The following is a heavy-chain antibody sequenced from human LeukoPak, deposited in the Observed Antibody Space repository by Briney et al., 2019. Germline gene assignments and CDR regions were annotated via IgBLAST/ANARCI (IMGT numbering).Heavy chain of an antibody. V-gene: IGHV1-46*01. D-gene: IGHD2-8*02. J-gene: IGHJ4*02. CDR2: INPSGDST. Sequence: GASVKVSCKASGYTFTSYYMHWVRQAPGQGLEWMGIINPSGDSTGYAQKFQGRVTMTRDMSTSTVYMELSSLRSKDTAVYYCARDLVVDTEYYFDFWGKGTGVTVFS. CDR1: GYTFTSYY. CDR3: ARDLVVDTEYYFDF.